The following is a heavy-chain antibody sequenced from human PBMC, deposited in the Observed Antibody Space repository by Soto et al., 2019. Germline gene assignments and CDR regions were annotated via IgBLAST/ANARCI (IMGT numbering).Heavy chain of an antibody. Sequence: SETLSLTCPFSGGSISSGGYYWSWIRQHPGKGLEWIGYIYYSGSTYYNPSLKSRVTISVDTSKNQFSLKLSSVTAADTAVYYCARVTVGYTAWFDPWGQGTLVTVSS. V-gene: IGHV4-31*03. CDR2: IYYSGST. J-gene: IGHJ5*02. CDR3: ARVTVGYTAWFDP. D-gene: IGHD5-12*01. CDR1: GGSISSGGYY.